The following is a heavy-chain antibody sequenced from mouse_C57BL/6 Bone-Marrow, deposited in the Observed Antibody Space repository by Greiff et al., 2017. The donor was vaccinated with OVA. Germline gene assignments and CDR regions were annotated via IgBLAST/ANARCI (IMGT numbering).Heavy chain of an antibody. CDR2: ISNGGGST. CDR3: ARHEVLRPNGAMDY. V-gene: IGHV5-12*01. Sequence: EVQRVESGGGLVQPGGSLKLSCAASGFTFSDYYMYWVRQTPEKRLEWVAYISNGGGSTYYPDTVKGRFTISRDNAKNTLYLQMSRLKSEDTAMYYCARHEVLRPNGAMDYWGQGTSVTVSS. D-gene: IGHD1-2*01. CDR1: GFTFSDYY. J-gene: IGHJ4*01.